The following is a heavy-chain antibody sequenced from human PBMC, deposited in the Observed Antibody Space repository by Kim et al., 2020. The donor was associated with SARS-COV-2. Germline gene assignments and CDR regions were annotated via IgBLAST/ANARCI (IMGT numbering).Heavy chain of an antibody. Sequence: GGSLRLSCAASGFTFSSYAMSWVRQAPGKGLEWVSAISGSGGSTYYADSVKGRFTISRDNSKNTLYLQMNSLRAEDTAVYYCAKDSVVWQLAPPGVAFDIWGQGTMVTVSS. CDR2: ISGSGGST. D-gene: IGHD6-6*01. V-gene: IGHV3-23*01. J-gene: IGHJ3*02. CDR3: AKDSVVWQLAPPGVAFDI. CDR1: GFTFSSYA.